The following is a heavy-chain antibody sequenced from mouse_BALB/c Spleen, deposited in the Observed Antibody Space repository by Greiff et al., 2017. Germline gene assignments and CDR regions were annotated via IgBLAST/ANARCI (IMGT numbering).Heavy chain of an antibody. CDR1: GFTFSDYY. CDR3: ASIYYYGSSQFAY. CDR2: ISDGGSYT. J-gene: IGHJ3*01. V-gene: IGHV5-4*02. D-gene: IGHD1-1*01. Sequence: EVKVVESGGGLVKPGGSLKLSCAASGFTFSDYYMYWVRQTPEKRLEWVATISDGGSYTYYPDSVKGRFTISRDNAKNNLYLQMSSLKSEDTAMYYCASIYYYGSSQFAYWGQGTLVTVSA.